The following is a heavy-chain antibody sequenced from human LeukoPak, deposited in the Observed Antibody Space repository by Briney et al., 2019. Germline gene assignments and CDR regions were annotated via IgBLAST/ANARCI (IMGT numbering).Heavy chain of an antibody. V-gene: IGHV4-30-2*01. CDR2: IYHSGST. Sequence: SETLSLTCTVSGGSISSGGYYWSWIRQPPGKGLEWIGYIYHSGSTYYNPSLKSRVTISVDRSKSQFSLKLSSVTAADTAVYYCARGPGGSSSSDFDYWGQGTLVTVSS. J-gene: IGHJ4*02. D-gene: IGHD6-13*01. CDR1: GGSISSGGYY. CDR3: ARGPGGSSSSDFDY.